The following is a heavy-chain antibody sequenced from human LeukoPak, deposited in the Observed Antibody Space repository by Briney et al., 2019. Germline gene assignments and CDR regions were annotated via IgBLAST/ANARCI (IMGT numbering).Heavy chain of an antibody. CDR3: SMTTVTSDQ. V-gene: IGHV3-7*01. Sequence: GGSLRLSCAASEFTFSTYWMSWVRQASGKGLEWVANIKQDGSEKYYVDSVKGRFTISRDNAKNSLYLQMNSLRAEDTAVYYCSMTTVTSDQWGQGTLVTVSS. D-gene: IGHD4-17*01. J-gene: IGHJ5*02. CDR2: IKQDGSEK. CDR1: EFTFSTYW.